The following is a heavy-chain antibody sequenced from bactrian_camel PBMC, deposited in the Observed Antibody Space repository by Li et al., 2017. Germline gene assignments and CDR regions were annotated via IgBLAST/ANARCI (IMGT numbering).Heavy chain of an antibody. Sequence: VQLVESGGGSVQADGTLRLSCTASGYRHSRYCMGWLRQAPGKEREVVATIDEDGQKSYDDSVKGRFSVSKDTVQNILFLQMNNLKVEDTGMYYCAAMHEEGCGGSATLWEIAADWGQGTQVTVS. V-gene: IGHV3S67*01. CDR3: AAMHEEGCGGSATLWEIAAD. CDR1: GYRHSRYC. D-gene: IGHD2*01. CDR2: IDEDGQK. J-gene: IGHJ4*01.